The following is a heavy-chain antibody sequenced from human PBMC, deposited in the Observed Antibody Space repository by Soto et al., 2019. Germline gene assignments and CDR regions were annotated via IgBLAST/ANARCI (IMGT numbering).Heavy chain of an antibody. Sequence: PGGSLRLSCAASGFIFNSYALTWVRQAPGKGLEWVSSITGSGTRTYYADSVEGRFTISRDNSKNTLYLQMNSLRAEDTALYYCAKPGIAVAGHFRYWGQVTLVTVSS. CDR2: ITGSGTRT. CDR1: GFIFNSYA. V-gene: IGHV3-23*01. CDR3: AKPGIAVAGHFRY. J-gene: IGHJ4*02. D-gene: IGHD6-19*01.